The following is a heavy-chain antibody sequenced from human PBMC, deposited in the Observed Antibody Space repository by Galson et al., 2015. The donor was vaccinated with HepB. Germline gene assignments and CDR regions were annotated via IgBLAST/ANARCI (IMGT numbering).Heavy chain of an antibody. V-gene: IGHV7-4-1*02. D-gene: IGHD3-10*01. CDR3: ARGVLWFGSYYYYYYGMDV. J-gene: IGHJ6*02. CDR1: GYTFTNYA. Sequence: SVKVSCKASGYTFTNYAMNWVRQAPGQGLEWMGWINTNTGNPTYAQGSTGRFVFSLDTSVSTAYLQISSLKAEDTAVYYCARGVLWFGSYYYYYYGMDVWGQGTTVTVSS. CDR2: INTNTGNP.